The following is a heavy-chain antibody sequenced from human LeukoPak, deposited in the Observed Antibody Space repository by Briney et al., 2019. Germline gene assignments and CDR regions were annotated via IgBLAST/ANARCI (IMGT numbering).Heavy chain of an antibody. CDR1: GYSISSGYY. V-gene: IGHV4-38-2*02. CDR3: ARGGVGWFGELSPFDY. Sequence: PSETLSLTCTVSGYSISSGYYWGRIRQPPGKGLEWIGSIYHSGSTYYNPSLKSRVTISVDTSKNQFSLKLSSVTAADTAVYYCARGGVGWFGELSPFDYWGQGTLVTVSS. J-gene: IGHJ4*02. D-gene: IGHD3-10*01. CDR2: IYHSGST.